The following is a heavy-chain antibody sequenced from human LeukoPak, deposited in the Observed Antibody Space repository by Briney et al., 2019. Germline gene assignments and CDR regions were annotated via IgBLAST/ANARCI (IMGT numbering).Heavy chain of an antibody. V-gene: IGHV4-59*12. D-gene: IGHD3-10*01. J-gene: IGHJ6*02. CDR1: GGSTSSYY. CDR3: AGLSDYGSGSYPTYGMDV. Sequence: SETLSLTCTVSGGSTSSYYWSWIRQPPGKGLEWIGYIYYSGSTNYNPSLKSRVTISLDTSKNQFSLKLSSVTAADTAVYYCAGLSDYGSGSYPTYGMDVWGQGTTVTVSS. CDR2: IYYSGST.